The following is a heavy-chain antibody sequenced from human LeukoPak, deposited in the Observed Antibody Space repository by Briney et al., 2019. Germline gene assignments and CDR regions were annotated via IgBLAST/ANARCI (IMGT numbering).Heavy chain of an antibody. J-gene: IGHJ5*02. CDR2: IIPIFGTA. V-gene: IGHV1-69*01. CDR3: ARTAVAGTVRSRKYNWFDP. D-gene: IGHD6-19*01. CDR1: GGTFSSYA. Sequence: SVKVSCKASGGTFSSYAISWVRQAPGQGLEWMGGIIPIFGTANYAQKFQGRVTITADESTSTAYMELSSLRSEDTAVYYCARTAVAGTVRSRKYNWFDPRGQGTLVTVSS.